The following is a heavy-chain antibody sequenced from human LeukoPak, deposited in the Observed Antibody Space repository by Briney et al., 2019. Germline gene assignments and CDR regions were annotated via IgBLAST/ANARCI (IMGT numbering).Heavy chain of an antibody. D-gene: IGHD6-19*01. CDR2: ISGSGGST. J-gene: IGHJ4*02. V-gene: IGHV3-23*01. CDR3: AKRAVPGNAFFDN. CDR1: GFTFSSYA. Sequence: GGSLRLSCAASGFTFSSYAMSWVRQAPGKGLEWVSSISGSGGSTYYADSVKGLFTISRDNSKNTLFLQMNSLRAEGTAVYYCAKRAVPGNAFFDNWGQGTLVTVSS.